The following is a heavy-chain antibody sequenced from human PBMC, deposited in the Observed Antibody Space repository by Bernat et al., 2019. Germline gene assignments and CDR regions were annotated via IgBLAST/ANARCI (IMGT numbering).Heavy chain of an antibody. CDR2: IRSKAYGGTT. D-gene: IGHD6-13*01. CDR3: TSDRSSSWYKTDY. Sequence: EVQLVESGGGLVQPGRSLRLSCTASGFTFGDYAMSWFRQAPGKGLEWVGFIRSKAYGGTTEYAASVKGRFTISRDDSKSIAYLQMNSLKTEDTAVYYCTSDRSSSWYKTDYWGQGTLVTVSS. CDR1: GFTFGDYA. J-gene: IGHJ4*02. V-gene: IGHV3-49*03.